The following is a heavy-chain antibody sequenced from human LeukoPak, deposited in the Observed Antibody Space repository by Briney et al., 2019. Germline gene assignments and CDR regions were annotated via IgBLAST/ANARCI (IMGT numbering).Heavy chain of an antibody. CDR1: GGSISSYY. V-gene: IGHV4-59*01. D-gene: IGHD2-15*01. Sequence: SETPSLTCTVSGGSISSYYWSWIRQPPGKGLEWIGYIYYSGSTNYNTSLKSRVTISVDTSKNQFSLKLSSVTAADTAVYYCARILCSGGSCYSRYFDYWGQGTLVTVSS. CDR3: ARILCSGGSCYSRYFDY. J-gene: IGHJ4*02. CDR2: IYYSGST.